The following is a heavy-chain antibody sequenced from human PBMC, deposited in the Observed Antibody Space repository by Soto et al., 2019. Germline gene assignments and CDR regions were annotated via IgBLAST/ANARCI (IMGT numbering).Heavy chain of an antibody. CDR1: GYTFTSYA. Sequence: ASVKVSCKASGYTFTSYAMHWVRQAPGQRLEWMGWINAGNGNTKYSQKFQGRVTITRDTSASTAYMELSSLRSEDTAVYYCVHSSSWYAFDIWGQGTMVTVSS. D-gene: IGHD6-13*01. J-gene: IGHJ3*02. CDR2: INAGNGNT. V-gene: IGHV1-3*01. CDR3: VHSSSWYAFDI.